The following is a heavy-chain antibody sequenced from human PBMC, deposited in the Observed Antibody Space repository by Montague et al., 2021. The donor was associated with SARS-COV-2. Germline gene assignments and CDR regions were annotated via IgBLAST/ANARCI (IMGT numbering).Heavy chain of an antibody. CDR3: ARGRSSRTHSPHMEV. D-gene: IGHD6-6*01. CDR1: GGSFSGYY. V-gene: IGHV4-34*01. Sequence: SETLSLTCAVYGGSFSGYYWSWIRQPPGKGLEWIGEINHSGSTNXNPSRKSRVTISVDTSKNQFSLKLSSVTAADTAVYYCARGRSSRTHSPHMEVWGQGTTVTVSS. CDR2: INHSGST. J-gene: IGHJ6*02.